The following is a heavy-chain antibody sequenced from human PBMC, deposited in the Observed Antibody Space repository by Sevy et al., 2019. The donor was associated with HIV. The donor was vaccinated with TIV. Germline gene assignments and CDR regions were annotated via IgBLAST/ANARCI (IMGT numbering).Heavy chain of an antibody. D-gene: IGHD4-17*01. CDR3: ASAPVTRKAWFDP. CDR2: IYYTGAT. J-gene: IGHJ5*02. V-gene: IGHV4-61*01. CDR1: GGSVSSANNY. Sequence: SETLSLTCSVFGGSVSSANNYWSWIRQSPGVGLEWIGYIYYTGATDYNPSLESRVTMSIDTSKNQFSLQLSSVTPADTAIYYCASAPVTRKAWFDPWGQGTPVTVSS.